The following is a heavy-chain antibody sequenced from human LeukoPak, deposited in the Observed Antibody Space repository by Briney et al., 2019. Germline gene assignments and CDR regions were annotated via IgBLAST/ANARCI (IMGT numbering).Heavy chain of an antibody. Sequence: GGSLRLSCAASGFTFSSYAMHWVRQAPGKGLEWVAVISYDGSNKYYADSVKGRFTISRDNSKNTLYLQMNSLRAEDTAVYYCARDRTGDLPGGWGQGTLVTVSS. CDR3: ARDRTGDLPGG. D-gene: IGHD7-27*01. CDR1: GFTFSSYA. V-gene: IGHV3-30-3*01. CDR2: ISYDGSNK. J-gene: IGHJ4*02.